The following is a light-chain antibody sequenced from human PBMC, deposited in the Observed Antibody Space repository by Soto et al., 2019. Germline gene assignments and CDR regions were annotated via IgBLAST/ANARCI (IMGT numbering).Light chain of an antibody. Sequence: QSVLTQSPSASASLGASVKLTCTLSSGHSSYAIAWHQQQPEKGPRYLMKLSSDGSHYKGDGIPDRFSGSSSGAERYLTISSLQSEDEADYYCQTWGTGIVLGGGTKLTVL. J-gene: IGLJ2*01. CDR2: LSSDGSH. CDR3: QTWGTGIV. V-gene: IGLV4-69*01. CDR1: SGHSSYA.